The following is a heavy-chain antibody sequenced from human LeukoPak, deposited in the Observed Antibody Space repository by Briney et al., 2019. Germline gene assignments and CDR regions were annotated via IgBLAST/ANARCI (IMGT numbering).Heavy chain of an antibody. Sequence: GGSLRLSCAASGFTLSSFWMTWVRQAPGKGLEWVSAISGSGGSTYYADSVKGRLTISRDNSKNTLYLQMNSLRAEDTAVYYCAKDGVDDALEWFDPWGQGTLVTVSS. CDR3: AKDGVDDALEWFDP. V-gene: IGHV3-23*01. CDR2: ISGSGGST. J-gene: IGHJ5*02. CDR1: GFTLSSFW. D-gene: IGHD2-8*01.